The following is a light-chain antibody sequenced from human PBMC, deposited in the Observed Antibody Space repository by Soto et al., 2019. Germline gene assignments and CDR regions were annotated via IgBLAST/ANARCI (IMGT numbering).Light chain of an antibody. Sequence: QSVLTQPRSVSGSPGQSVTISCTGTGGDVGVYNFVSWYQLHPGKAHKLMIYDVSKRPSGVPDRFAGSKSGNTASLTISGLQADDEADYYCCSFAGSHTSPAFGGGTKVTV. CDR2: DVS. V-gene: IGLV2-11*01. J-gene: IGLJ1*01. CDR3: CSFAGSHTSPA. CDR1: GGDVGVYNF.